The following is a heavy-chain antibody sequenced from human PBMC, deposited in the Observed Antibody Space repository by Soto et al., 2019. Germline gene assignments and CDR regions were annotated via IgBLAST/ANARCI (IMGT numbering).Heavy chain of an antibody. CDR3: ARDPHLVSSSWFRGHYYYGMDV. CDR1: GFTVSSNY. D-gene: IGHD6-13*01. CDR2: IYSGGST. V-gene: IGHV3-53*01. J-gene: IGHJ6*02. Sequence: EVQLVESGGGLIQPGGSLRLSCAASGFTVSSNYMSWVRQAPGKGLEWVSVIYSGGSTYYADSVKGRFTISRDNSKNTLYLQMNSLRAEDTAVYYCARDPHLVSSSWFRGHYYYGMDVWGQGTTVTVSS.